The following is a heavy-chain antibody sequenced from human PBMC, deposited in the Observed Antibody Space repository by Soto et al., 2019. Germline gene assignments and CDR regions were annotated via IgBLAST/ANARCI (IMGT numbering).Heavy chain of an antibody. CDR3: ARVAKMLYDRSLVSRRSSNGSDP. CDR1: GFTFSLFA. CDR2: VSHIGGAA. V-gene: IGHV3-23*01. J-gene: IGHJ5*02. D-gene: IGHD2-8*01. Sequence: PGGSLRLSCAGSGFTFSLFAMDWVRQAPGKGLEWVSAVSHIGGAAYYADSVKGRFTISRDTSMSTLYLQMSSLRADDTARYYCARVAKMLYDRSLVSRRSSNGSDPWGQGTLVTVSS.